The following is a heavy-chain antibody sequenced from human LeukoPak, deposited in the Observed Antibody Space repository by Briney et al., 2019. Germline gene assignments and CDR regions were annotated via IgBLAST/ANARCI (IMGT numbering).Heavy chain of an antibody. CDR1: GYTFTDYY. D-gene: IGHD1-26*01. CDR3: ARPWVFDAFDI. V-gene: IGHV1-18*04. J-gene: IGHJ3*02. Sequence: ASVKVSCKASGYTFTDYYMHWVRQAPGQGLEWMGWISAYNGNTNYAQKLQGRVTMTTDTSTSTAYMELRSLRSDDTAVYYCARPWVFDAFDIWGQGTMVTVSS. CDR2: ISAYNGNT.